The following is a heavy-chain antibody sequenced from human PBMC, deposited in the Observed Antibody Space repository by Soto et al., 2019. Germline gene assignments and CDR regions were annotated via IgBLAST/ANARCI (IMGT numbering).Heavy chain of an antibody. CDR3: ARDPHYDFWSGLYYYGMDV. CDR1: GFTFSSYE. CDR2: ISSSGSTI. D-gene: IGHD3-3*01. V-gene: IGHV3-48*03. J-gene: IGHJ6*02. Sequence: PGGSLRLSCAASGFTFSSYEMNWVRQAPGKGLEWVSYISSSGSTIYYADSVKGRFTISRDNAKNSLYLQMNSLRAEDTAVYYCARDPHYDFWSGLYYYGMDVWGQGTTVTVSS.